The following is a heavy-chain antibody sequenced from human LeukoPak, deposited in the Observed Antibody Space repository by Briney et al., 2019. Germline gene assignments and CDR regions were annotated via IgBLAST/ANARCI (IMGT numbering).Heavy chain of an antibody. CDR3: ARYHWNDVAY. Sequence: GGSLRLSCAASGFTFSDYWMNWVSQAPGKGLEWVANIKEDGSEKYYVDSVRGRFTISRDNAKNSLYLQMNSLRAEDSAVYYCARYHWNDVAYWGQGTLVTVSS. V-gene: IGHV3-7*01. CDR2: IKEDGSEK. CDR1: GFTFSDYW. D-gene: IGHD1-1*01. J-gene: IGHJ4*02.